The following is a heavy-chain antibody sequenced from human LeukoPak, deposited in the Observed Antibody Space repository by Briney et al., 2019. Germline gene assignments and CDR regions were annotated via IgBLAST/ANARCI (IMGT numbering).Heavy chain of an antibody. D-gene: IGHD6-19*01. CDR3: ARHRPHTDSNSVADYYFDY. CDR1: GYSFTSYW. CDR2: IYPGDSDT. V-gene: IGHV5-51*01. Sequence: GESLKISCKGSGYSFTSYWIGWVRQMPGKGLEWMGIIYPGDSDTRYSPSFQGQVTISADKAISTAYLQWSNLKAPDTAMYYCARHRPHTDSNSVADYYFDYWGQGTLVTVSS. J-gene: IGHJ4*02.